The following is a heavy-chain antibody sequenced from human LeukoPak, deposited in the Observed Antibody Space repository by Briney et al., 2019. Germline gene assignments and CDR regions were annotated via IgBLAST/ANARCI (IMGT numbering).Heavy chain of an antibody. V-gene: IGHV4-59*12. Sequence: SETLSLTCTVSGGSISSYYWSWIRQPPGKGLEWIGYIYYSGSTNYNPSLKSRVTISVDTSKNQFSLKLSSVTAADTAVYYCAREPPYKNSSSWYYFDYWGQETLVTVSS. J-gene: IGHJ4*02. CDR2: IYYSGST. CDR3: AREPPYKNSSSWYYFDY. D-gene: IGHD6-13*01. CDR1: GGSISSYY.